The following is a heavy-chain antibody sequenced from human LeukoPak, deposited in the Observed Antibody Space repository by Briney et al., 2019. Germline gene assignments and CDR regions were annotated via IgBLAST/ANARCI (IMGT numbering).Heavy chain of an antibody. CDR2: ISGSGGST. Sequence: GGSLRLSCAASGFTFSSDAMSWVRQAPGEGLGWVSAISGSGGSTYYAHSAKGRFTISRDNSTNTLCLQMNSLRAEDTAVYYCAREYCDILTGHDYWGQGTLVTVSS. J-gene: IGHJ4*02. V-gene: IGHV3-23*01. D-gene: IGHD3-9*01. CDR3: AREYCDILTGHDY. CDR1: GFTFSSDA.